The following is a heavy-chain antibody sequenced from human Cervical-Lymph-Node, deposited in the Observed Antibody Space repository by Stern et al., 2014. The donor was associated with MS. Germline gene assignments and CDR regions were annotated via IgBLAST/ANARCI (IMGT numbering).Heavy chain of an antibody. CDR3: ARETRSGYNFDY. V-gene: IGHV1-69*01. Sequence: VQLVESGAEVKKPGSSVKVSCKVSGGTFRSYAVSWVRQAPGQGLEWMGGVLPVFTTPNYAQNFQGRVTVTADESTSTVYMELSNLTSEDTAMYYCARETRSGYNFDYWGQGALVTVSS. CDR2: VLPVFTTP. CDR1: GGTFRSYA. J-gene: IGHJ4*02. D-gene: IGHD5-24*01.